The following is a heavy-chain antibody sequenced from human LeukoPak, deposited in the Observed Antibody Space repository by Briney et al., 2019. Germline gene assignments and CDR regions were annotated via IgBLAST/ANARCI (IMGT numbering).Heavy chain of an antibody. CDR3: ARDGMWNYYYYCMDV. Sequence: ASVKVSCKASGYTFTSYAMNWVRQAPGQGLEWMGWINTNTGNPTYAQGFTGRFVFSLDTSVSTAYLQISSLKAEDTAVYYCARDGMWNYYYYCMDVWGKGTTVTVSS. CDR1: GYTFTSYA. CDR2: INTNTGNP. D-gene: IGHD2-21*01. V-gene: IGHV7-4-1*02. J-gene: IGHJ6*03.